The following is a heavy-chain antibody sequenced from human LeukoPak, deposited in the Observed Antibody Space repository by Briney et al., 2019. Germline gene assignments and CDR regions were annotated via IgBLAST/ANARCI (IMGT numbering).Heavy chain of an antibody. J-gene: IGHJ4*02. CDR2: ISYDGSNK. CDR3: AKAAAAPGFDF. Sequence: GGSLRLSCAASGFTFSSYGMHWVRQAPGKGLEWVAVISYDGSNKYYADSVKGRFTISRDNSKNTLYLQMNSLRAEDTALYYCAKAAAAPGFDFWGQGTLVTVSS. CDR1: GFTFSSYG. V-gene: IGHV3-30*18. D-gene: IGHD6-13*01.